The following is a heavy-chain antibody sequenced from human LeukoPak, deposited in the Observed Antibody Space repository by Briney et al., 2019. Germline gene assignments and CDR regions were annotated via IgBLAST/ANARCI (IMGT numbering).Heavy chain of an antibody. CDR2: IKRKTDGGTA. Sequence: TGGSLRLSCAASGFTFSHAWMSWVRQAPGKGLEWVGRIKRKTDGGTADHAAPVKGRFTISRDDSKNTLYLQKNSLKTEDTAVYYCTTVTDGGLDYWGQGTLVTVSS. V-gene: IGHV3-15*01. CDR3: TTVTDGGLDY. J-gene: IGHJ4*02. CDR1: GFTFSHAW.